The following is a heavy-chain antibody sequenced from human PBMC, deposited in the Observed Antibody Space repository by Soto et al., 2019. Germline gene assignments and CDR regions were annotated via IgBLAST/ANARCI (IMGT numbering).Heavy chain of an antibody. CDR3: ARGTAYSSSWYEGWFDP. Sequence: ASVQVSCKASGYTFTSYYMHWVRQAPGQGLEWMGIINPSGGSTSYAQKFQGRVTMTGDTSTSTVYMELSSLRSEDTAVYYCARGTAYSSSWYEGWFDPWGQGTLVTVSS. CDR1: GYTFTSYY. CDR2: INPSGGST. D-gene: IGHD6-13*01. V-gene: IGHV1-46*01. J-gene: IGHJ5*02.